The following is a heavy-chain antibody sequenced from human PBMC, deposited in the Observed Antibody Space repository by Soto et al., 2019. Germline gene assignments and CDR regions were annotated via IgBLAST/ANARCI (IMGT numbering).Heavy chain of an antibody. Sequence: SETLSLSCTVSGASISSSYWSWIRQSPGKGLEWIGYVYYSGSTNYNPSLKSRVTISVDTSKNQFSLKLSSVTAADTAVYYCARGYYDSSGQSNTFDIWGQGTMVTVSS. J-gene: IGHJ3*02. V-gene: IGHV4-59*01. D-gene: IGHD3-22*01. CDR2: VYYSGST. CDR1: GASISSSY. CDR3: ARGYYDSSGQSNTFDI.